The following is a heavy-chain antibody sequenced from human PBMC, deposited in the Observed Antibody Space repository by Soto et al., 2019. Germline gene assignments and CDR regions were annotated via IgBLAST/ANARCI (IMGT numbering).Heavy chain of an antibody. J-gene: IGHJ5*02. CDR2: IPYDGSNK. CDR1: GFTFSSYA. Sequence: HPGGSLRLSCAASGFTFSSYAMHWVRQAPGKGLEWVAVIPYDGSNKYYADSVKGRFTISRDNSKNTLYLQMNSLRAEDTAVYYCARDPPGCSGGSCYPRHVPWFDPWGQGTLVTVSS. CDR3: ARDPPGCSGGSCYPRHVPWFDP. D-gene: IGHD2-15*01. V-gene: IGHV3-30-3*01.